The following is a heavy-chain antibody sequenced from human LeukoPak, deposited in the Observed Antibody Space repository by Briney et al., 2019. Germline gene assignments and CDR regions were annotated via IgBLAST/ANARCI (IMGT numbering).Heavy chain of an antibody. V-gene: IGHV3-33*01. CDR2: IWYDGSNK. D-gene: IGHD4-23*01. J-gene: IGHJ4*02. Sequence: GGSLRLSCAASGFTFSNYGMHWVRQAPGKGLEWVALIWYDGSNKYYTDSVKGRLTISRDNSKDTLFLQMNSLRAEDTAVYYCARGGYGGSLFDYWGQGTLVTVSS. CDR1: GFTFSNYG. CDR3: ARGGYGGSLFDY.